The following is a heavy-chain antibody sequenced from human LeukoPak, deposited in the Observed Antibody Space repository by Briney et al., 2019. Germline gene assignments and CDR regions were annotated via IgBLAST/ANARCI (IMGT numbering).Heavy chain of an antibody. V-gene: IGHV4-59*01. CDR3: ARDLGSLFDY. J-gene: IGHJ4*02. Sequence: SETLSLTCTVSGGSISGYYWSWIRQPPGKGLEWIGYIYSSGTTKYNPSLKSRVTISVDTSKNQFSLKLSSVTAADTAAYYCARDLGSLFDYWGQGTLVTVSS. D-gene: IGHD1-26*01. CDR2: IYSSGTT. CDR1: GGSISGYY.